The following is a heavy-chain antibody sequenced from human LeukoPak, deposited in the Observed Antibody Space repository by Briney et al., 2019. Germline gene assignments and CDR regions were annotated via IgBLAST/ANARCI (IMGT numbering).Heavy chain of an antibody. D-gene: IGHD3-3*01. CDR2: IYTSGST. Sequence: SETLSLTCTVSGGSISSSSYYWSWIRQPAGKGLEWIGRIYTSGSTNYNPSLKSRVTMSVDTSKNQFSLKLSSVTAADTAVYYCARGPAPYYDFWSGYHYYFDYWGQGTLVTVSS. V-gene: IGHV4-61*02. CDR3: ARGPAPYYDFWSGYHYYFDY. J-gene: IGHJ4*02. CDR1: GGSISSSSYY.